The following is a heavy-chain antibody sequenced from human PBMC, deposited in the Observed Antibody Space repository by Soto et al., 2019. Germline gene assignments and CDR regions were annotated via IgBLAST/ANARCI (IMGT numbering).Heavy chain of an antibody. CDR3: AREDVAAGTSNWFDP. D-gene: IGHD6-13*01. V-gene: IGHV4-39*02. CDR2: IYYSGST. CDR1: GGSISSSSYY. J-gene: IGHJ5*02. Sequence: PSETLSLTCTFSGGSISSSSYYWGWIREPPGKGLEWIGSIYYSGSTYYNPSLKSRVTISVDTSKNQFSLKLSSVTAADTAVYYCAREDVAAGTSNWFDPWGQGTLVTVSS.